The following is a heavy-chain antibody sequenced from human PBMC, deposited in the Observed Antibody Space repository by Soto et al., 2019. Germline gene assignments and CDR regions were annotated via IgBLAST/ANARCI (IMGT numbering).Heavy chain of an antibody. J-gene: IGHJ4*02. CDR3: ARVKYSSSWYYDY. CDR1: GFTFSSYG. Sequence: LRLSCAASGFTFSSYGMHWVRQAPGKGLEWVAVIWYDGSNKYYADSVKGRFTISRDNSKNTLYLQMNSLRAEDTAVYYCARVKYSSSWYYDYWGQGTLVTVS. CDR2: IWYDGSNK. V-gene: IGHV3-33*01. D-gene: IGHD6-13*01.